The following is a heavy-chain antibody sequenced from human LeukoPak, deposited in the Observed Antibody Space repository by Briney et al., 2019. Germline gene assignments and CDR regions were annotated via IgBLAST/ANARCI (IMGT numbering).Heavy chain of an antibody. D-gene: IGHD6-13*01. V-gene: IGHV3-7*01. CDR3: ARDRAISWYFDY. J-gene: IGHJ4*02. Sequence: GGSLRLSCAASGFTFSSYWMSWVRQAPGKGLEWVANIKQEGREKYYVDSVKGRFTISRDNAKNSLYLQMNTLRAEDTAVYYCARDRAISWYFDYWGQGTLVTVSS. CDR2: IKQEGREK. CDR1: GFTFSSYW.